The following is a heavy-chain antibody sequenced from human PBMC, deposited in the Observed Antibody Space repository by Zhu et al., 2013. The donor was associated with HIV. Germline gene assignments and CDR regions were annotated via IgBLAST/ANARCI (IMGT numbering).Heavy chain of an antibody. V-gene: IGHV1-46*01. CDR3: ARGVSTIGFDI. CDR2: INPSGGRT. CDR1: GYTFTTYY. Sequence: QVLQVQSGAEMKKPGASVKVSCKASGYTFTTYYLHWVRQAPGQGLEWMGMINPSGGRTAYEQKFQGRLTMTTDASTSTVYMELTSLTSKDTAVYYCARGVSTIGFDIWGQGDNGHRLF. J-gene: IGHJ3*02. D-gene: IGHD2-21*01.